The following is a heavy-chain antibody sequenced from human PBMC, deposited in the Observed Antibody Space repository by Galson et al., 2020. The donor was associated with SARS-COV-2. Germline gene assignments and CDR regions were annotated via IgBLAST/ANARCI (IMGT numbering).Heavy chain of an antibody. CDR2: ISYEGSKK. J-gene: IGHJ4*02. D-gene: IGHD3-10*01. V-gene: IGHV3-30-3*01. CDR3: AIINLFFWLGERRGPIVY. CDR1: GFTFNNFA. Sequence: GESLKITCAASGFTFNNFAMHWVRQSPGKGLEWVAVISYEGSKKYYADSVKGRFTISRDSSKNTLYLQMNSLRAEDTAVYYCAIINLFFWLGERRGPIVYWGQGTLVTVSS.